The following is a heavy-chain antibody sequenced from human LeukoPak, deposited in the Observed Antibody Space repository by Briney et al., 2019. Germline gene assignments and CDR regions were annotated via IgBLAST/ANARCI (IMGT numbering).Heavy chain of an antibody. Sequence: PGGTLRLSCAVSGFTFKSYSKNWVRHAPGKGLDWVSCINSSRSSLYCDTSVTGPSTISRDNAKNTLYPQMNSLRAEDTAVYYCASGELRFDYWGHGTLVTVSS. D-gene: IGHD1-26*01. CDR1: GFTFKSYS. J-gene: IGHJ4*01. CDR2: INSSRSSL. V-gene: IGHV3-48*04. CDR3: ASGELRFDY.